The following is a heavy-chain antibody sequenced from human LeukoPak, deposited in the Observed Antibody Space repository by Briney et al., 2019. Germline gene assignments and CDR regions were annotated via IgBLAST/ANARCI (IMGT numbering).Heavy chain of an antibody. V-gene: IGHV4-61*01. CDR1: GGSISSSSYY. Sequence: PSETLSLTCTVSGGSISSSSYYWGWIRQPPGKGLERIGYVYNSGSTDYNPSLKSRVTISVDTSKNQFSLKVNSVTASDTAVYYCVRDRELYYWGQGILVTVSS. J-gene: IGHJ4*02. D-gene: IGHD1-26*01. CDR2: VYNSGST. CDR3: VRDRELYY.